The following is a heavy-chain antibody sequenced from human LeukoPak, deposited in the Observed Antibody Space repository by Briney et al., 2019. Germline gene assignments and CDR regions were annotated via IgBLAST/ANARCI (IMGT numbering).Heavy chain of an antibody. CDR3: AREGDFWSGYYASHFDY. CDR2: IKQDGSEK. D-gene: IGHD3-3*01. Sequence: GGSLRLSCAASGFTFSSYWMSWVRQAPGKGLEWVANIKQDGSEKNYVDSVKGRFTISRDNAKNSQYLQMNSLRVEDTAVYYCAREGDFWSGYYASHFDYWGQGTLVTVSS. J-gene: IGHJ4*02. CDR1: GFTFSSYW. V-gene: IGHV3-7*01.